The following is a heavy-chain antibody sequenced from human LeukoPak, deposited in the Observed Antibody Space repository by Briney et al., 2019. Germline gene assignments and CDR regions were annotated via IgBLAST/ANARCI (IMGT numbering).Heavy chain of an antibody. CDR1: GGSISSYN. CDR3: ARVYYGGNSEAFDP. CDR2: IYYSGSI. D-gene: IGHD4-23*01. V-gene: IGHV4-59*01. J-gene: IGHJ5*02. Sequence: PSETLSLTRTVSGGSISSYNWSWIRQPPGKGLEWLGYIYYSGSIIYNPSLKSRVTISVDTSKNQFSLKLSSVTAADTAVFYCARVYYGGNSEAFDPWGQGTLVTVSS.